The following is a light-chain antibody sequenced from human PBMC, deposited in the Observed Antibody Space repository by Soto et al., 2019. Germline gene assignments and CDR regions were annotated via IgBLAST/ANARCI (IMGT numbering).Light chain of an antibody. V-gene: IGKV3-15*01. CDR3: QQYNTWRSIS. CDR1: QSVSSK. Sequence: EIVMTQSPATLSVSPGERATLSCRASQSVSSKLAWYQHKPGQAPRLLIYDASTRAAAIPARFSGSGFGTEFTLTISSLQSEDFAVYYCQQYNTWRSISFGQGTRLEIK. CDR2: DAS. J-gene: IGKJ5*01.